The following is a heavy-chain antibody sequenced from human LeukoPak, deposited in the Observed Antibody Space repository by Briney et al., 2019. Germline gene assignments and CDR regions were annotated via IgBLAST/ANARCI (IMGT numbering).Heavy chain of an antibody. CDR3: ARTYHSRGFFDF. CDR1: GFTFRVYC. Sequence: GGSLRLSCAASGFTFRVYCMNWVRQAPGKGLEWVATIKEDGSDKYYVDSVKGRFTISRDNARNSLFLQMNSLRADDTAMYYCARTYHSRGFFDFWGQGILVTVSS. J-gene: IGHJ4*02. CDR2: IKEDGSDK. V-gene: IGHV3-7*05. D-gene: IGHD6-19*01.